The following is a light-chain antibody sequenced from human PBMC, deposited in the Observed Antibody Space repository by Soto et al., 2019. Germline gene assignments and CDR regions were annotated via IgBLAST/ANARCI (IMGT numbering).Light chain of an antibody. CDR2: GVS. V-gene: IGKV3-15*01. J-gene: IGKJ1*01. CDR1: QSVSSN. Sequence: IVMTQSPATLSVSPGERATLSCRASQSVSSNLAWFQQRPGQTPRLLIYGVSTRATGVPARFSGSGSGTDFTITISSQQSEDFAVYYCLQYNLWPRTFGQGTTVDIK. CDR3: LQYNLWPRT.